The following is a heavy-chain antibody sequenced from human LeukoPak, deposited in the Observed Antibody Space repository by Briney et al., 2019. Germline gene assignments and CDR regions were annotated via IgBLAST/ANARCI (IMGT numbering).Heavy chain of an antibody. CDR1: GYTFTSYG. Sequence: ASVKVSCKASGYTFTSYGISWVRQAPGQGLEWMGWISAYNGNTHYAQKLQGRVTMTTDTSTSTDYMELRSLRSDDTAVYYCARDMWYYYDSSGYPPTRFDYWGQGTLVTVSS. V-gene: IGHV1-18*01. J-gene: IGHJ4*02. CDR2: ISAYNGNT. CDR3: ARDMWYYYDSSGYPPTRFDY. D-gene: IGHD3-22*01.